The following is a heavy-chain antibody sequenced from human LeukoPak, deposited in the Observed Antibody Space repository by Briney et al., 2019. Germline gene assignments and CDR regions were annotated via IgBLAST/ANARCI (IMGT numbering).Heavy chain of an antibody. Sequence: PSETLSLTCTVSGGSISSGGYYWSWIRQHPGKGLEWIGYIYYSGSTYYNPSLKSRVTISVDTSKNQFSLKLSSVTAADTAVYYCARAHYGDSRMDVWGKGTTVTVSS. J-gene: IGHJ6*04. D-gene: IGHD4-17*01. CDR3: ARAHYGDSRMDV. CDR2: IYYSGST. V-gene: IGHV4-31*03. CDR1: GGSISSGGYY.